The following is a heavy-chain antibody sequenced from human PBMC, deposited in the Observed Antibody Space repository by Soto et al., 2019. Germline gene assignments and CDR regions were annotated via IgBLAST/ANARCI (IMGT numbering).Heavy chain of an antibody. CDR2: ISAYNGKT. CDR3: ASSYQDRTSTYCSSTSCYYPFDP. Sequence: ASVKVSCKASGYTFTSYGISWLRQAPGQGREWMGWISAYNGKTNYAQKLQGRVTMTTETSTSTAYMELRSLRSDDTAVYYCASSYQDRTSTYCSSTSCYYPFDPWGQGTLVTVSS. D-gene: IGHD2-2*01. J-gene: IGHJ5*02. V-gene: IGHV1-18*01. CDR1: GYTFTSYG.